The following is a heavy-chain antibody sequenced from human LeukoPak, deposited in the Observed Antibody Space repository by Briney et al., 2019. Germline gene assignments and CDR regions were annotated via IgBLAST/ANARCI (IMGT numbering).Heavy chain of an antibody. J-gene: IGHJ6*03. CDR1: GFTFSSYG. V-gene: IGHV3-7*01. CDR3: ARDSSGYSGSYYLYYYYYYMDV. CDR2: IKQDGSEK. D-gene: IGHD1-26*01. Sequence: GGSLRLSCAASGFTFSSYGMSWVRQAPGKGLEWVANIKQDGSEKYYVDSVKGRFTISRDNAKNSLYLQMNSLRAEDTAVYYCARDSSGYSGSYYLYYYYYYMDVWGKGTTVTVSS.